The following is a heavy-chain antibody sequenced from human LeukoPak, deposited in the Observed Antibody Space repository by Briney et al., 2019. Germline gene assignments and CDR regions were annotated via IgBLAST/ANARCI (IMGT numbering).Heavy chain of an antibody. J-gene: IGHJ4*02. CDR2: ISGSGGST. D-gene: IGHD6-13*01. CDR3: AKDWASGYSSSWYGY. V-gene: IGHV3-23*01. Sequence: PEGSLRLPCAASGFTFSSYAMSWVRQAPGKGLEWVSAISGSGGSTYYADSVKGRVTISRDNSQNTLYLQMNSLRAEDTAVYYCAKDWASGYSSSWYGYWGQGTLVTVSS. CDR1: GFTFSSYA.